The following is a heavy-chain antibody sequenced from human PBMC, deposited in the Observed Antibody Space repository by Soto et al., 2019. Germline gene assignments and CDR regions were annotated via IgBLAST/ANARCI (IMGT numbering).Heavy chain of an antibody. Sequence: EVQLLESGGGLVQPGGSLRLSCAASGFTFSSYAMSWVRQAPGKGLEWVSAISGSGGSTYYADSVKGRFTISRDNSKNTLYLQMNSLRAEDTAVYYCAKAPKYDFWSGYSRLFDYWGQGTLVTVSS. V-gene: IGHV3-23*01. CDR3: AKAPKYDFWSGYSRLFDY. CDR2: ISGSGGST. CDR1: GFTFSSYA. J-gene: IGHJ4*02. D-gene: IGHD3-3*01.